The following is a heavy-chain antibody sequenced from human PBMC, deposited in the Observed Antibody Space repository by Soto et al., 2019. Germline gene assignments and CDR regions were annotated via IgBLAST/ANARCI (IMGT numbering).Heavy chain of an antibody. D-gene: IGHD6-13*01. V-gene: IGHV3-23*01. CDR1: EFTFSSSA. Sequence: GGSLRLSCADSEFTFSSSAMSWVRQAPGKGLEWVSAISGSGDTSYYADSARGRVTISRDNAKNTLYLQVNGLRAEDTAVYYCAREIATTGEYYFDYWGQGILVTVSS. CDR2: ISGSGDTS. J-gene: IGHJ4*02. CDR3: AREIATTGEYYFDY.